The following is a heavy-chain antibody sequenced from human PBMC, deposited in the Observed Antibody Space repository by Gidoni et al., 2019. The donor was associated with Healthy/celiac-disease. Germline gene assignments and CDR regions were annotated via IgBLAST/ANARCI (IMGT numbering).Heavy chain of an antibody. CDR3: ARGYSSGLDDY. CDR1: GGSISSYY. J-gene: IGHJ4*02. V-gene: IGHV4-59*01. CDR2: IYYRGST. D-gene: IGHD6-19*01. Sequence: QVQLQESGPGLVKPSETLSLTCTVSGGSISSYYWSWIRQPPGKGLEWIGYIYYRGSTNYNPSLKSRVTISVDTSKNQFSLKLSSVTAADTAVYYCARGYSSGLDDYWGQGTLVTVSS.